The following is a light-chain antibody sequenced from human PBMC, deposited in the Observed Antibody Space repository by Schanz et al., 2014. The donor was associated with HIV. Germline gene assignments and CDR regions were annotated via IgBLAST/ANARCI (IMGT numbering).Light chain of an antibody. V-gene: IGLV2-14*03. Sequence: QSVLTQPASVSGSPGQSITISCTGTISDVGGYNYVSWYQQHSGKAPKLMIYDVSDRPSGVSNRFSGSKSGNTASLTISGLQAEDEADYYCSSYTSSGPLVVFGGGTKLTVL. J-gene: IGLJ2*01. CDR2: DVS. CDR1: ISDVGGYNY. CDR3: SSYTSSGPLVV.